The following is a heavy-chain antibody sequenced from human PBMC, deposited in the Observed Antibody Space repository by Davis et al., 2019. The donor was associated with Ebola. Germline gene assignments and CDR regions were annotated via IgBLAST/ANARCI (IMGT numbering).Heavy chain of an antibody. V-gene: IGHV3-30*04. CDR2: ISSDGSET. CDR3: ATAPL. Sequence: SLKISCAASGFTFSRFTMHWVRQAPGKGLEWLAVISSDGSETNYTDSVKGRFTVSRDNSKNTMYLEVKSLRGDDTAVYYCATAPLWGQGTLVTVSS. J-gene: IGHJ4*02. CDR1: GFTFSRFT.